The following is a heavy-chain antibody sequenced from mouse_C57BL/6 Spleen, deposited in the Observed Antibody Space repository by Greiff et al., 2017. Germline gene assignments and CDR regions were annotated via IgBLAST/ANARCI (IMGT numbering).Heavy chain of an antibody. J-gene: IGHJ1*03. CDR1: GFTFSDYY. D-gene: IGHD2-12*01. Sequence: EVMLVESEGGLVQPGSSMKLSCTASGFTFSDYYMAWVRQVPEKGLEWVANINYDGSSTYYLDSLKSRFIISRDNAKNILYLQMSSLKSEDTATYYCARDYDGYWYFDVWGTGTTVTVSS. CDR3: ARDYDGYWYFDV. CDR2: INYDGSST. V-gene: IGHV5-16*01.